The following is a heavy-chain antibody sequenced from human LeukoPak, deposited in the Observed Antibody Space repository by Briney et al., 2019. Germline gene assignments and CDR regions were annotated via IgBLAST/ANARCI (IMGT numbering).Heavy chain of an antibody. CDR2: MYFSGRT. CDR1: GGSMTNYY. V-gene: IGHV4-4*07. Sequence: PSETLSLTCTVSGGSMTNYYWSRIRQPAGKGLEWIGRMYFSGRTHYNPSLKSRVTMSVDTSKNQFSLKVNSVTAADTAVYYCARVGSDGSYFDYWGQGTLVTVSS. D-gene: IGHD1-26*01. J-gene: IGHJ4*02. CDR3: ARVGSDGSYFDY.